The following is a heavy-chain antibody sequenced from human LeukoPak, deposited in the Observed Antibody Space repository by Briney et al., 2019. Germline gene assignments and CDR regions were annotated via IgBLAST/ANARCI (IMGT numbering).Heavy chain of an antibody. D-gene: IGHD2-8*01. J-gene: IGHJ4*02. CDR1: GFTFSSYG. CDR2: IWYDGSNK. CDR3: ALPNEADDY. Sequence: PGGSLRLSCAASGFTFSSYGMHWVRQAPGKGLVWVAVIWYDGSNKYYADSVKGRFTISRDNSKKTVYLQMNSLRAEDTAVYYCALPNEADDYWGQGTLVTVSS. V-gene: IGHV3-33*03.